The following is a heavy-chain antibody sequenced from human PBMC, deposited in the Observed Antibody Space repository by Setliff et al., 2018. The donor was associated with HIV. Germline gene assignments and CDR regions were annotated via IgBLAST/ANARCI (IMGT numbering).Heavy chain of an antibody. CDR2: IYYSGST. J-gene: IGHJ3*02. V-gene: IGHV4-59*11. D-gene: IGHD3-22*01. Sequence: SETLSLTCTVSGGSMSSHYWSWIRQPPGKGLEWIGSIYYSGSTNYNPALKSRVTISVDTSKNQFSLKLSSVTAADTAVYYCARVKIVEAAFDIWGKGTMVTVSS. CDR1: GGSMSSHY. CDR3: ARVKIVEAAFDI.